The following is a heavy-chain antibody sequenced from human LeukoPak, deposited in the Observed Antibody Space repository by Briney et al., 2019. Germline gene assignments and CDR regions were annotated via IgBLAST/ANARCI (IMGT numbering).Heavy chain of an antibody. J-gene: IGHJ4*02. D-gene: IGHD1-26*01. CDR3: AKSGGYGLIDY. Sequence: SETLSLTCAVYGGSFSGYYWSWIRQPPGKELEWIGEINHSGSTNYNPSLKSRVTISVDTSKNQFSLKLSSVTAADTAIYYCAKSGGYGLIDYWGQGTLVTVSS. V-gene: IGHV4-34*01. CDR1: GGSFSGYY. CDR2: INHSGST.